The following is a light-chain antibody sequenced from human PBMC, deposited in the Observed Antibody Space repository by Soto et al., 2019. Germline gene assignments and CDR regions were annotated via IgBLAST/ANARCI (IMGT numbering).Light chain of an antibody. CDR3: QQYGSSGT. J-gene: IGKJ1*01. Sequence: DILLTPSPWSLCLSPQQRATFSCRVSQSVSKNYLAWYQQKPGQAPRLLIYGASNRATGIPDRFSGSGSGTDFTLTISRLEPEDFAVYYCQQYGSSGTFGQGTKVDIK. V-gene: IGKV3-20*01. CDR2: GAS. CDR1: QSVSKNY.